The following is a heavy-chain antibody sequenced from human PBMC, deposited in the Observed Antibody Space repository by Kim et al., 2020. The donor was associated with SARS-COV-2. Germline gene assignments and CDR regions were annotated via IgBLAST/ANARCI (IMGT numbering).Heavy chain of an antibody. CDR3: ARGAYYGSGSFYY. CDR2: IYSDGST. CDR1: GFAVSGNY. J-gene: IGHJ4*02. V-gene: IGHV3-53*01. Sequence: GGSLRLSCAASGFAVSGNYMSWVRQAPGKGLEWVSVIYSDGSTYYADSVKDRFTISRDNSKNTLYLQMNGLRAEDTAVYYCARGAYYGSGSFYYWGQGTLVTVSS. D-gene: IGHD3-10*01.